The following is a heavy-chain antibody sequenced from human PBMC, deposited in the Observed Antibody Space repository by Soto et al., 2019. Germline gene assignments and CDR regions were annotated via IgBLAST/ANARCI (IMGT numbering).Heavy chain of an antibody. Sequence: SETLSLTCTVSGGSISSCYWSWMRQPAGKGLEWIGRIYTSGSTNYNPSLKSRVTMSVDTSKNQFSLKLSSVTAADTAVYYCARDSVRMYDFWSGFLFDPWGQGTLVTVSS. J-gene: IGHJ5*02. CDR1: GGSISSCY. V-gene: IGHV4-4*07. CDR2: IYTSGST. D-gene: IGHD3-3*01. CDR3: ARDSVRMYDFWSGFLFDP.